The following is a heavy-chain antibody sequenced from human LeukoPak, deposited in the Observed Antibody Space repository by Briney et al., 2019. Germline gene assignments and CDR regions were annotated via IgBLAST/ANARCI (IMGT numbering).Heavy chain of an antibody. J-gene: IGHJ5*02. CDR1: GFTFSSYS. D-gene: IGHD2-15*01. CDR3: ARDLLGPEVAATHAKEHWFDP. CDR2: ISSSSSYI. Sequence: GGSLRLSCAASGFTFSSYSMNWVRQAPGKGLEWVSSISSSSSYIYYADSVKGRFTISRDNAKNSLYLQMNSLRAEDTAVYYCARDLLGPEVAATHAKEHWFDPWGQGTLVTVSS. V-gene: IGHV3-21*01.